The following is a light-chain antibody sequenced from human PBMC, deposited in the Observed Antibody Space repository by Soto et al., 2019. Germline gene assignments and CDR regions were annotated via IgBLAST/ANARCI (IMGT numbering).Light chain of an antibody. Sequence: DIQMTQTPATLSAFAGDRVTVTCRASQSVSSWVAWYQEKPGRGPKLLIYDASTWQSGVPSRFIGSGSGTEFTLTISSLLPDDFATYYCQQYNRYWTFGQGTKVDIK. CDR3: QQYNRYWT. V-gene: IGKV1-5*01. CDR2: DAS. CDR1: QSVSSW. J-gene: IGKJ1*01.